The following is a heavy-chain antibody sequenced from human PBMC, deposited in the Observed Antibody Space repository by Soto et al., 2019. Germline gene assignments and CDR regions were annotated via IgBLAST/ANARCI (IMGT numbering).Heavy chain of an antibody. J-gene: IGHJ2*01. CDR1: GGSISSYY. Sequence: SETLSLTCTLSGGSISSYYWSWIRQPAGKGLQWIGRIYTTGSTNYNPSLKSRVTMSVDTSKSQFSLKLSSVTAADTAVYSCARRVFYCSGGSCYWYFDLWGRGTLVSVSS. CDR3: ARRVFYCSGGSCYWYFDL. CDR2: IYTTGST. V-gene: IGHV4-4*07. D-gene: IGHD2-15*01.